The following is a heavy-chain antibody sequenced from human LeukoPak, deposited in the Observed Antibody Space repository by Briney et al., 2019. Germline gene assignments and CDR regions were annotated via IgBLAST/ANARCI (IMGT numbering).Heavy chain of an antibody. Sequence: ASVKVSCKASGYTFTGYSIHWVRQAPGQGLDSMGRINPDNGDTHYSQKFQGRVTMTRDTSITTAYMELSSLRSDDTAMYYCTRDGVAFVAPFDYWGQGTLVTVSS. CDR1: GYTFTGYS. CDR3: TRDGVAFVAPFDY. D-gene: IGHD3-3*02. J-gene: IGHJ4*02. CDR2: INPDNGDT. V-gene: IGHV1-2*06.